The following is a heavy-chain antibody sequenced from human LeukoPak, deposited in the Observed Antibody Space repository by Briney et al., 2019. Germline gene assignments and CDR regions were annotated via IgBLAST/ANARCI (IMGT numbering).Heavy chain of an antibody. CDR2: TSSSGNYI. V-gene: IGHV3-21*01. CDR3: ARSRSSSPYDKNLNF. J-gene: IGHJ4*02. CDR1: GFTFNSYT. D-gene: IGHD3-10*01. Sequence: PGGSLRLSCAASGFTFNSYTMSWVREAPGKSLECVSSTSSSGNYIYHADSVKGRFTISRDDAQNSVYLQMNSLKDEDTAVYYCARSRSSSPYDKNLNFWGQGTLVIVSS.